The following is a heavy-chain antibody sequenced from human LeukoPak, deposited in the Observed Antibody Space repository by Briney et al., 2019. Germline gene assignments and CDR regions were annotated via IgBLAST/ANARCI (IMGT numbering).Heavy chain of an antibody. CDR3: ARDLGYYGSGSYYPDY. J-gene: IGHJ4*02. Sequence: ASVKVSRKASGYTFTSYGISRVRQAPGQGLEWMGWITAYNGDTSYAQKVQGRVTMTTDTSTTTAYMELRSLRSDDTAVYYCARDLGYYGSGSYYPDYWGQGTLVTVSS. CDR2: ITAYNGDT. CDR1: GYTFTSYG. D-gene: IGHD3-10*01. V-gene: IGHV1-18*01.